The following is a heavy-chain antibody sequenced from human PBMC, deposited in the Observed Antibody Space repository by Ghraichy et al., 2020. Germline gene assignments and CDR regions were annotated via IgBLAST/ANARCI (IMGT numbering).Heavy chain of an antibody. D-gene: IGHD7-27*01. CDR3: AREIHWVTYYYYYMDV. J-gene: IGHJ6*03. CDR1: GGSISSSSYY. CDR2: IYYSGST. V-gene: IGHV4-39*07. Sequence: SETLSLTCTVSGGSISSSSYYWGWIRQPPGKGLEWIGSIYYSGSTYYNPSLKSRVTISVDTSKNQFSLKLSSVTAADTAVYYCAREIHWVTYYYYYMDVWGKGTTVTVSS.